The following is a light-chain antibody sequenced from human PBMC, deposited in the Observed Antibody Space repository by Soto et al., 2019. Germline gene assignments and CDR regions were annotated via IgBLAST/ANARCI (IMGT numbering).Light chain of an antibody. J-gene: IGKJ4*01. Sequence: EIMMTQSPATLSVSPGERVTLSCRASLRVSSNLAWYQQKPGQAPRLLICGASTRATGIPARFSGSGSGTEFTLTVSSLQSEDFAVYYCQQYNNWPLTFGGGTEVEIK. CDR3: QQYNNWPLT. V-gene: IGKV3-15*01. CDR2: GAS. CDR1: LRVSSN.